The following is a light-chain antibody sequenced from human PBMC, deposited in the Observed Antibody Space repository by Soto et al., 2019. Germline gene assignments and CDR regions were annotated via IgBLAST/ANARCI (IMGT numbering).Light chain of an antibody. V-gene: IGKV1-17*01. CDR3: LQHDTYPRT. CDR1: QDIRNT. Sequence: IQMTQSPSSLSASVGDRVAISCRASQDIRNTLAWYQQKPGEAPKRLIYGTSNLQYGAPSRFSGSGSGTECTLTITSLQPEDFATYYCLQHDTYPRTCGQGTKVDIK. J-gene: IGKJ1*01. CDR2: GTS.